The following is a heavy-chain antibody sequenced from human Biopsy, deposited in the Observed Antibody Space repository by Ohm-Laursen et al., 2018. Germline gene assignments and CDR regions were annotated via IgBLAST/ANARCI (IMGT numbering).Heavy chain of an antibody. J-gene: IGHJ4*02. CDR3: ALAAAQTVTHFDY. CDR1: GFTFSSYA. CDR2: ISGNSDII. Sequence: GSLRLSCAASGFTFSSYAMTWFRQAPGKGLEWVSTISGNSDIIYDTDSVKGWFTISRDNSKNTLYLQMNSLRADDTAVYYCALAAAQTVTHFDYWGQGTLVTVSS. D-gene: IGHD4-17*01. V-gene: IGHV3-23*01.